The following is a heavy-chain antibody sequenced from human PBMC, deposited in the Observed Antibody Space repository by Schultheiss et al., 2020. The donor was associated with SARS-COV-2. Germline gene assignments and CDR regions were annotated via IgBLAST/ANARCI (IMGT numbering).Heavy chain of an antibody. Sequence: GGSLRLSCAASGFTFSDHYMDWVRQAPGKGLEWVGRTRNKANSYTTEYAASVKGRFTISRDDSKSIAYLQMNSLRAEDTAVYYCARGGRYSSSWYKGGSVYYGMDVWGQGTTVTVSS. CDR2: TRNKANSYTT. CDR3: ARGGRYSSSWYKGGSVYYGMDV. V-gene: IGHV3-72*01. D-gene: IGHD6-13*01. CDR1: GFTFSDHY. J-gene: IGHJ6*02.